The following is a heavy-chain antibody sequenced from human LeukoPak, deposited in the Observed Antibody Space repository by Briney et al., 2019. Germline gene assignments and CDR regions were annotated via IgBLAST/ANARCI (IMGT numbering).Heavy chain of an antibody. CDR1: GSIFSDYY. Sequence: EASVTVSCKASGSIFSDYYMHWVRQVPGRGFEWMGWISRRSGATKIAQKFQGRVTLTRDTSISTAYVELTNLASDDTAVYYCVSWAGGNSDVASFDFRGQGTLVLVSS. D-gene: IGHD2-21*01. J-gene: IGHJ4*02. CDR3: VSWAGGNSDVASFDF. CDR2: ISRRSGAT. V-gene: IGHV1-2*02.